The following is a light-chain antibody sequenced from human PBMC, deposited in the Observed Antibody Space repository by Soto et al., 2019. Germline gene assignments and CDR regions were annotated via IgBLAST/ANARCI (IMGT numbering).Light chain of an antibody. CDR2: TTN. CDR1: SSNIGNNY. CDR3: AAWDDSLNGHV. J-gene: IGLJ1*01. Sequence: QSVLTQPPSVSAAPGQKVTISCSGSSSNIGNNYVSWYQQLPGTAPKLLISTTNQRPSGVPERFSGSKSGTSASLAISGLQSEDEADYYCAAWDDSLNGHVFGTGTKLTVL. V-gene: IGLV1-44*01.